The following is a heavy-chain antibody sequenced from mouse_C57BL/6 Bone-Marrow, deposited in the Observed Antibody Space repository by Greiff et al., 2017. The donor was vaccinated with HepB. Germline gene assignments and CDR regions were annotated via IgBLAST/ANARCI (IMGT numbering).Heavy chain of an antibody. Sequence: EVKLMESGAELVRPGASVKLSCTASGFNIKDDYMHWVKQRPEQGLEWIGWIDPENGDTEYASKFQGKATITADTSSNTAYLQLSSLTSEDTAVYYCTYSFLITTGLYAMDYWGQGTSVTVSS. V-gene: IGHV14-4*01. J-gene: IGHJ4*01. CDR3: TYSFLITTGLYAMDY. D-gene: IGHD1-1*01. CDR1: GFNIKDDY. CDR2: IDPENGDT.